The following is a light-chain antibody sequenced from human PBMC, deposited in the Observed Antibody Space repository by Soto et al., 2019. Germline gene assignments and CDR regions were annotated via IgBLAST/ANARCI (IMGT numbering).Light chain of an antibody. J-gene: IGKJ1*01. CDR1: QSISSW. CDR3: QQYNSYWT. Sequence: IRVKQSPASLSASVGDRVTITCRASQSISSWLAWYQQKPGTAPTLLIYKAASLESGVPSRFSGSGSGTELTLTISSLQPDDLATYYCQQYNSYWTFGQGTKV. CDR2: KAA. V-gene: IGKV1-5*03.